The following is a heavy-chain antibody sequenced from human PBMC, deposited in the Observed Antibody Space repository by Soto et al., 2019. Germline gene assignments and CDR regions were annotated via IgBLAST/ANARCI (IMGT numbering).Heavy chain of an antibody. D-gene: IGHD2-2*01. CDR2: ISSSGSTI. Sequence: GVLRLSCAASGFTFSDYYMSWIRQAPGKGLEWVSYISSSGSTIYYADSVKGRFTISRDNAKNSLYLQMNSLRAEDTAVYYCARGVVPAAPNWFDPWGQGTLVTVSS. J-gene: IGHJ5*02. CDR3: ARGVVPAAPNWFDP. CDR1: GFTFSDYY. V-gene: IGHV3-11*01.